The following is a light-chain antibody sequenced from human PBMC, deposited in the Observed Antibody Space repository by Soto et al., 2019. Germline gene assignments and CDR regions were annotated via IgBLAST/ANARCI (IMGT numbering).Light chain of an antibody. CDR3: NSYTRDSTWV. J-gene: IGLJ3*02. CDR2: EVT. CDR1: SSDIGTYDY. V-gene: IGLV2-14*01. Sequence: QPVLTQPASVSGSPGQSIAISCTGTSSDIGTYDYVSWYQQLPGKAPKVLIYEVTYRPSGVSNRFSGSKSGNTASLTISGLQAEDEADYYCNSYTRDSTWVFGGGTKLTVL.